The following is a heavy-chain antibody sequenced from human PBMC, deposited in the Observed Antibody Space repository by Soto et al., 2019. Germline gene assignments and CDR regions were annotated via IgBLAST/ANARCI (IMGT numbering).Heavy chain of an antibody. CDR1: GLTFSSYA. CDR2: ISGSGGST. CDR3: AKRTVGWYFDL. D-gene: IGHD4-17*01. V-gene: IGHV3-23*01. Sequence: EVQLLESGGGLVQPGGSLRLSCAASGLTFSSYAMSWVRQAPGKGLEWVSAISGSGGSTYYADSVKGRFTISRDNSKNTLYLQMIRLRAEDTAVYYCAKRTVGWYFDLWGRGTLVTVSS. J-gene: IGHJ2*01.